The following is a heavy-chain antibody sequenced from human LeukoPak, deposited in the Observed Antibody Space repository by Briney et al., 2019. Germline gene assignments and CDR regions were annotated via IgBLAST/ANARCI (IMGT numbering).Heavy chain of an antibody. D-gene: IGHD4-17*01. Sequence: PLETLSLTCTVSGGSISSYYWSWIRQPPGKGLEWIGYIYYSGSTNYNPSLKSRVTISVDTSKNQFSLKLSSVTAADTAVYYCAREREWDYGDYSDAFDIWGQGTMVTVSS. J-gene: IGHJ3*02. V-gene: IGHV4-59*01. CDR3: AREREWDYGDYSDAFDI. CDR1: GGSISSYY. CDR2: IYYSGST.